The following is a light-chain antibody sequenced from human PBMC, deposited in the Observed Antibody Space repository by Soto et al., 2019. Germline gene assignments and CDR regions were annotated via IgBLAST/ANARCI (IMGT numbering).Light chain of an antibody. CDR3: QQYGTSPIT. CDR2: GSS. CDR1: QSVRSRY. J-gene: IGKJ1*01. Sequence: EIVLTQSPGTLSLSPGERATLSCRASQSVRSRYLAWYQQKPGQAPRLLIYGSSSRPPGIPDRVSGSGSGTEFTLTFSRLEPEDFAVYYCQQYGTSPITFGQGTKVEIK. V-gene: IGKV3-20*01.